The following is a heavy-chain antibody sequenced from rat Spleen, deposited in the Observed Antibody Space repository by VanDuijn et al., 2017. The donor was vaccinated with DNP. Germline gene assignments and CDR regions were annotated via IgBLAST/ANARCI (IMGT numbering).Heavy chain of an antibody. CDR3: ARGNDDYYPNLYFDF. V-gene: IGHV5-7*01. CDR1: GFTFSNYD. D-gene: IGHD1-12*03. CDR2: ISYDGSRT. Sequence: EVQLVESGGGLVQVGRSMKLSCAASGFTFSNYDMAWVRQAPKKGLEWVGTISYDGSRTYYRDSVKGRFTISRDKAKSTLYLQRDSLRSEDTATYYCARGNDDYYPNLYFDFWGPGTMVTVSS. J-gene: IGHJ1*01.